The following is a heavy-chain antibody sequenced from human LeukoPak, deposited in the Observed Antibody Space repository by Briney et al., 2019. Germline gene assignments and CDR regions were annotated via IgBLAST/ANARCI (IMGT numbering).Heavy chain of an antibody. J-gene: IGHJ3*02. D-gene: IGHD6-19*01. CDR1: GGSISSYY. V-gene: IGHV4-59*01. Sequence: PSETLSLTCTVSGGSISSYYWSWIRQPPGKGLEWIGYIYYSGSTNYNPSLKSRVTISVDTSKNHFSLKLSSVTAADTAVYYCARARIAVAGRADAFDIWGQGTMVTVSS. CDR2: IYYSGST. CDR3: ARARIAVAGRADAFDI.